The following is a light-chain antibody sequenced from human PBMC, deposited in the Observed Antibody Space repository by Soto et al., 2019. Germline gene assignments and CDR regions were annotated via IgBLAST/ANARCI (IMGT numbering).Light chain of an antibody. CDR1: TGAFTSGHY. CDR2: DTS. Sequence: QAVVTQEPSLTVSPGGTVTLTCGSRTGAFTSGHYPYWFQQKPGQAPRTLIYDTSNKHSWTPARFSGSLLGGKAALTLSGAQPEDEAEYYCLLSYSGARSYVFGTGTKVTVL. J-gene: IGLJ1*01. CDR3: LLSYSGARSYV. V-gene: IGLV7-46*01.